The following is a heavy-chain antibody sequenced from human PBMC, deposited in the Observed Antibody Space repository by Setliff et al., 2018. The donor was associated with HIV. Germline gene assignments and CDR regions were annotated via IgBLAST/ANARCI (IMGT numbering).Heavy chain of an antibody. J-gene: IGHJ4*02. CDR3: VKGAGGYYDY. Sequence: ASVKVSCKGSGFIFGDYYMHWVRRAPGQGLEWMGWIDPNSGDTNYAQKFQGRVTMARDTSISTAYMELNRLTSDDTALYYCVKGAGGYYDYWSQGALVTVSS. D-gene: IGHD2-15*01. CDR1: GFIFGDYY. CDR2: IDPNSGDT. V-gene: IGHV1-2*02.